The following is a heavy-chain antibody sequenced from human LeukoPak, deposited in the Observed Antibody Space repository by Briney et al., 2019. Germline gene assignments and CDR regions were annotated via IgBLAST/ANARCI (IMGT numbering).Heavy chain of an antibody. V-gene: IGHV1-2*02. CDR1: GYTFTGYY. J-gene: IGHJ4*02. CDR3: ARYYYDTGVYYAQRPFYGY. Sequence: GASVKVSCKASGYTFTGYYMHWVRQAPGQGLEWMGWINPNSGGTNYAQKFQGRVTMTRDTSISTAYMELRRLRSDDTAMYYCARYYYDTGVYYAQRPFYGYWGQGTLITVSS. D-gene: IGHD3-22*01. CDR2: INPNSGGT.